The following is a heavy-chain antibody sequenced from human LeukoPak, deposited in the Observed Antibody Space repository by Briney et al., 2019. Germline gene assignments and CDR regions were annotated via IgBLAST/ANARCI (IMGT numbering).Heavy chain of an antibody. CDR3: ATLVATTPYYYYGMDV. Sequence: SQTLSLTCTVSGRSISSAGYYWSWIRQHPGKGLEWIGYIYYSGSTYYNPSLKSRVTISVDTSKNQFSLKLSSVTAADTAVYYCATLVATTPYYYYGMDVWGKGTTVTVSS. CDR2: IYYSGST. D-gene: IGHD5-12*01. V-gene: IGHV4-31*03. J-gene: IGHJ6*04. CDR1: GRSISSAGYY.